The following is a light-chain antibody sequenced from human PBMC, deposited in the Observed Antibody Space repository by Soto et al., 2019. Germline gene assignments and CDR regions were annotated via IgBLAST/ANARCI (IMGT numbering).Light chain of an antibody. V-gene: IGLV2-14*03. CDR3: SSYTSSSTVV. J-gene: IGLJ2*01. CDR2: DVS. CDR1: SSDVGGYNY. Sequence: QSALTQPASVSGSPGQSITISCTGTSSDVGGYNYVSWYQQHPGKAPKLMIYDVSNRPSGVSNLFSGSKSGNTASLTISGLQAEDEADYYCSSYTSSSTVVFGGWTKLTVL.